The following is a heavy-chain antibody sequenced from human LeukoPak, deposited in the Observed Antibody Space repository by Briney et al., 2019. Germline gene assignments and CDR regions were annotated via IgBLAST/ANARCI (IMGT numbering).Heavy chain of an antibody. CDR2: ISWNGDNT. D-gene: IGHD3-16*01. J-gene: IGHJ6*03. Sequence: GGSLRLSCAASGFTCDENAMHWVRQAPGKGLEWVSLISWNGDNTYYADSVKGRFTISRDNSKNSLYLQMNSLRAEDTALYYCAKGQLLDYSFYYMDVWGKGTTVTVSS. CDR1: GFTCDENA. CDR3: AKGQLLDYSFYYMDV. V-gene: IGHV3-43D*03.